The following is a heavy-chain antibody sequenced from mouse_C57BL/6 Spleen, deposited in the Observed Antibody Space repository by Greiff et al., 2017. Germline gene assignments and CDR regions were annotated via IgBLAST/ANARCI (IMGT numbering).Heavy chain of an antibody. CDR3: ARNEDYYGSRRGYAMDY. J-gene: IGHJ4*01. D-gene: IGHD1-1*01. CDR1: GYTFTSYW. V-gene: IGHV1-69*01. CDR2: IDPSDSYT. Sequence: QVQLQQPGAELVMPGASVKLSCKASGYTFTSYWMHWVKQRPGQGLEWIGEIDPSDSYTNYNQKFKGKSTLTVDKSSSTAYMQLSSLTSEDSAVYYCARNEDYYGSRRGYAMDYWGQGTSVTVSS.